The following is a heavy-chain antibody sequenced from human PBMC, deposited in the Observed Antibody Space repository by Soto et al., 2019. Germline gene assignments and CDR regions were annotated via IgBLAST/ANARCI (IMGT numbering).Heavy chain of an antibody. CDR2: ISAYNGNT. V-gene: IGHV1-18*01. CDR1: GYTFTSYG. CDR3: ARDWGPGIAVAGTGYDAFDI. D-gene: IGHD6-19*01. Sequence: QVQLVQSGAEVKKPGASVKVSCKASGYTFTSYGISWVRQAPGQGLEWMGWISAYNGNTNYAQKLQGRVTMTTDTSTSTAYMELRSLRSDDTAVYYCARDWGPGIAVAGTGYDAFDIWGQGTMVTVSS. J-gene: IGHJ3*02.